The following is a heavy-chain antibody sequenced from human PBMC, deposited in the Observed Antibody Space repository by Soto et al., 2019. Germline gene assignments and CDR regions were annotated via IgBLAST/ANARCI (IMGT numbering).Heavy chain of an antibody. CDR2: IIPIPGTA. CDR1: GGTFSSYA. V-gene: IGHV1-69*13. Sequence: GASVKVSCKASGGTFSSYAISWVRQAPGQGLEWMEVIIPIPGTANYAQKFQGRVTITADESTSTAYMELSSLRSEDTAVYYCARSQGSSTSLEIYYYYYYGMDVWGQGTTVTVSS. J-gene: IGHJ6*02. CDR3: ARSQGSSTSLEIYYYYYYGMDV. D-gene: IGHD2-2*01.